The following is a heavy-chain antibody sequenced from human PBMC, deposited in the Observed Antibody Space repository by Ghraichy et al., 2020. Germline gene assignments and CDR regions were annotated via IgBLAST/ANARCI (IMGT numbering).Heavy chain of an antibody. Sequence: GSLRLSCAASGFTVSTNYMSWVRQAPGKGLEWVSVIYSGGTTYYADSVKGRFTISRDNSKSTLYLQMNSLRAEDTAVYYCARMTTAYGLDVWGQGTTVTVSS. CDR2: IYSGGTT. CDR1: GFTVSTNY. V-gene: IGHV3-53*01. CDR3: ARMTTAYGLDV. J-gene: IGHJ6*02. D-gene: IGHD4-17*01.